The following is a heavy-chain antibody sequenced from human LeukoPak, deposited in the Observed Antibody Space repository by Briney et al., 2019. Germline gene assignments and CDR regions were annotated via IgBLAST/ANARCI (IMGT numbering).Heavy chain of an antibody. Sequence: GESLKISCKGSGYSFSNYWIGWVRQMPGKDLEWMGNIYPGDSDTRYSPSFLGQVTISADKSISTAYLQWSSLKASDTAMYYCARRKGAGYNSPFDYWGQGTLVSVSS. V-gene: IGHV5-51*01. CDR1: GYSFSNYW. CDR3: ARRKGAGYNSPFDY. CDR2: IYPGDSDT. J-gene: IGHJ4*02. D-gene: IGHD5-24*01.